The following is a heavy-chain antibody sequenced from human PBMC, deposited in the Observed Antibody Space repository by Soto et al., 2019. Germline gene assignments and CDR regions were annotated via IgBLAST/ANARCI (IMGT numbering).Heavy chain of an antibody. J-gene: IGHJ5*02. D-gene: IGHD3-16*01. CDR3: AKGAVGGNFGADDWCDP. V-gene: IGHV3-23*01. CDR1: GFTFRSYA. CDR2: ISGSGDSP. Sequence: VQLLESGGNLIQPGGSLRLSCAASGFTFRSYAIYWVRPAPGKGLDWVSGISGSGDSPFYAESGKGRCTIFRDNSKNTLYLQMNNLRGDDTDVYYCAKGAVGGNFGADDWCDPWGQGTLVTVSS.